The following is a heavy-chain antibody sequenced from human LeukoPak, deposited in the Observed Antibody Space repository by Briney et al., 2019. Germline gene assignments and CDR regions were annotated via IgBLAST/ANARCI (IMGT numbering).Heavy chain of an antibody. V-gene: IGHV4-30-4*08. CDR2: IYYSGST. CDR3: ARVSGGYFDY. D-gene: IGHD3-22*01. J-gene: IGHJ4*02. Sequence: KASETLSLTCTVSGGSISSYYWSWIRQPPGKGLEWIGYIYYSGSTYYNPSLKSRVTISVDTSKNQFSLKLSSVTAADTAVYYCARVSGGYFDYWGQGTLVTVSS. CDR1: GGSISSYY.